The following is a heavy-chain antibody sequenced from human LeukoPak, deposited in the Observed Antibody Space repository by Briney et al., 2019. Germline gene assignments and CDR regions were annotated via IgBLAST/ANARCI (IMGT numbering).Heavy chain of an antibody. CDR3: AKLGQYYGSGSYLLYYYYYMDV. D-gene: IGHD3-10*01. CDR1: GFTFSSYA. Sequence: GGSLRLSCAASGFTFSSYAMHWVRQAAGKGLEWVAFIQYDGSNKYYADSVKGRFTISRDNSKNTLYLQMNSLIAEDTAVYYCAKLGQYYGSGSYLLYYYYYMDVWGKGTTVTISS. CDR2: IQYDGSNK. V-gene: IGHV3-30*02. J-gene: IGHJ6*03.